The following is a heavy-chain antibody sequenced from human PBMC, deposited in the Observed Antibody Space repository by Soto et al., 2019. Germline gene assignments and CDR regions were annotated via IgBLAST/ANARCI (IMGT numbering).Heavy chain of an antibody. V-gene: IGHV1-18*04. D-gene: IGHD3-3*01. J-gene: IGHJ6*02. CDR2: ISAYNGNT. Sequence: ASVKVSCKASGYTFTSYGISWVRQAPGQGLEWMGWISAYNGNTNYAQKLQGRVTMTTDTSTSTDYMELRSLRSDDTAVYYCARDAFSSGYYKYYYYGMDVWGQGTTVTVSS. CDR3: ARDAFSSGYYKYYYYGMDV. CDR1: GYTFTSYG.